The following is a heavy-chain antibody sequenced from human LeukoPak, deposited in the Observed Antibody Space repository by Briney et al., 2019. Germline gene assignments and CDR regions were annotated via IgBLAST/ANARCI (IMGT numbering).Heavy chain of an antibody. CDR3: ARHAGLRSLYFDY. Sequence: PSETLSLTCAVYGGSFSGYYWSWIRQPPGKGLEWIGEINHSGSTNYNPSLKSRVTISVDTSKNQFSLMLSSVTAADTAVYYCARHAGLRSLYFDYWGQGTLVTVSS. D-gene: IGHD5-12*01. CDR2: INHSGST. J-gene: IGHJ4*02. CDR1: GGSFSGYY. V-gene: IGHV4-34*01.